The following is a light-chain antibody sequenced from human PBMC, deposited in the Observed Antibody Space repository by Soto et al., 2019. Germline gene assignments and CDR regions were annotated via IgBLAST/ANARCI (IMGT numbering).Light chain of an antibody. Sequence: EVVMTQSPASLSLSPGERATLSCRASQSIARNLAWYQQKPGQAPRLLIYGGSARAAGIPGRFSGSWSGTDFTLTISSLQSEDFAVYYCQQFNNWPLTFGGGTKVEIK. CDR2: GGS. CDR3: QQFNNWPLT. CDR1: QSIARN. J-gene: IGKJ4*01. V-gene: IGKV3-15*01.